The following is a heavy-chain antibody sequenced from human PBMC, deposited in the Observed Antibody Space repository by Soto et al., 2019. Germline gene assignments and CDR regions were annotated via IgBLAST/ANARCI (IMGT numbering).Heavy chain of an antibody. CDR1: GYSISSYY. V-gene: IGHV4-59*01. Sequence: SETMYLTFTVSGYSISSYYWSWIRKTPGKGLEWIGYIYYSGSTNYNPSLKSRVTISVDTSKNQFSLKLSSVTAADTAVYYCARVMGSGYDFENYYGMDVWGQGTTVTVSS. J-gene: IGHJ6*02. CDR2: IYYSGST. D-gene: IGHD5-12*01. CDR3: ARVMGSGYDFENYYGMDV.